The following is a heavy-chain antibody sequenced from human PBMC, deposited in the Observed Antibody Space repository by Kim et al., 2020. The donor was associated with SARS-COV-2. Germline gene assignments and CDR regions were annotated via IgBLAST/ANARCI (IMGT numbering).Heavy chain of an antibody. D-gene: IGHD1-1*01. J-gene: IGHJ5*02. CDR1: GFTVSGYW. Sequence: GGSLRLSCAASGFTVSGYWMNWVRQAPGKGLVWVSRINSDGTNIKYADSVKGRFTISRDNAKNTVYLQMNSLRAKDTATYYCARSSETRTTGALDPWGQGTLVTVSS. CDR2: INSDGTNI. CDR3: ARSSETRTTGALDP. V-gene: IGHV3-74*03.